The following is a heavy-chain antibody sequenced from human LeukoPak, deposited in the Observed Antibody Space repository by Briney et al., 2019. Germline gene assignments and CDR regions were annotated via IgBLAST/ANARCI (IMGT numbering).Heavy chain of an antibody. CDR3: AREPITIFGVVITFYYGMDV. J-gene: IGHJ6*02. D-gene: IGHD3-3*01. V-gene: IGHV1-69*13. Sequence: SVKVSCKASGGTFSSYAISWVRQAPGQGLEWMGGIIPIFGTANYAQKFQGRVSITADESTSTAYMELSSLRSEDTAVYYCAREPITIFGVVITFYYGMDVWGQGTTVTVSS. CDR1: GGTFSSYA. CDR2: IIPIFGTA.